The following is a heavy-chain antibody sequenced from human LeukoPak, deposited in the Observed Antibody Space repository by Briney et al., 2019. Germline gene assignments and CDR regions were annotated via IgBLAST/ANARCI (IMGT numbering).Heavy chain of an antibody. V-gene: IGHV4-31*03. CDR1: GGSINNGGFY. CDR2: IYYGGNT. Sequence: PSETLSLTCTVSGGSINNGGFYWSWIRQHPGKGLEWIGYIYYGGNTYYNPSLKSRVTISVDTSKNQFSLKLSSVTAADTAVYYCARGGSHCFDPWGQGTLVTVSS. J-gene: IGHJ5*02. D-gene: IGHD2-15*01. CDR3: ARGGSHCFDP.